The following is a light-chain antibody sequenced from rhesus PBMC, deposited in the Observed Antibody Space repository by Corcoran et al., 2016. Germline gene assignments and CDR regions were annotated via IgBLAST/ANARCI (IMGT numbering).Light chain of an antibody. CDR2: RVT. J-gene: IGKJ2*01. CDR1: QSLLHSNGDTY. V-gene: IGKV2S2*01. CDR3: MQSTKGPYT. Sequence: DIVMTQTPLSLSVTPGEPASISCRSSQSLLHSNGDTYLDWFLQRPGQSQRLLIYRVTFRESGVPERFSGSGSGTDCTLKISMVEPEDVGVYYCMQSTKGPYTFGQGTKVEIK.